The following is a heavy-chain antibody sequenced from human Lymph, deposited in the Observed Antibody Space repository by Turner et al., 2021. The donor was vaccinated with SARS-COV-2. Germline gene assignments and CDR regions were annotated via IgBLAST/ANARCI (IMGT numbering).Heavy chain of an antibody. CDR2: ITFTSSYI. J-gene: IGHJ4*02. D-gene: IGHD2-21*02. Sequence: EVQLVESGGGLVKPGGSLRLSCAASGFTFSSYSMNRVRQAPGKGLEWVSSITFTSSYIYYADSVKGRFTISRDNAKNSLYLQMNSLRAEDTAVYYCARGPPDFPYYFDYWGQGTLVTVSS. CDR1: GFTFSSYS. V-gene: IGHV3-21*01. CDR3: ARGPPDFPYYFDY.